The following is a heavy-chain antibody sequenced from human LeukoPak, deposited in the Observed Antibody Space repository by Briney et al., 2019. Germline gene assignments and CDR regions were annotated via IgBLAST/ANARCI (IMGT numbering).Heavy chain of an antibody. J-gene: IGHJ6*02. CDR2: ISGSGGST. CDR1: GFTFSSYA. CDR3: ARDPAIIGVAGTRYYYGMDV. V-gene: IGHV3-23*01. Sequence: GGSLRLSCAASGFTFSSYAMSWVRQAPGKGLEWVSAISGSGGSTYYADSVKGRFTISRDNSKNTLYLQMNSLRAEDTAVYYCARDPAIIGVAGTRYYYGMDVWGQGTTVTVSS. D-gene: IGHD6-19*01.